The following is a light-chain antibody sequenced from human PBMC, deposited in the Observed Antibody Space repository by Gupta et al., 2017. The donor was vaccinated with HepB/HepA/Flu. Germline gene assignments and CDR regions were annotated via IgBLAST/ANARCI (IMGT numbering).Light chain of an antibody. V-gene: IGKV1-9*01. CDR2: AAS. CDR1: QGISSY. CDR3: QQLNSYPSWT. Sequence: DIQLTQSPSFLSASVGDRVTITFRASQGISSYLAWYQQKPGKAPKLLIYAASTLQSGVPSRFSGSGSGTEFTLTISSRQPEDFATYYCQQLNSYPSWTFGQGTKVEIK. J-gene: IGKJ1*01.